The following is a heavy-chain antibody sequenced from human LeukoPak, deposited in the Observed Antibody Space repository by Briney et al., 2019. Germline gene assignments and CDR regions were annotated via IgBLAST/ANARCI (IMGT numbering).Heavy chain of an antibody. CDR2: IYPDDSDT. CDR3: ARPNITSYYDSRGYDAFDV. D-gene: IGHD3-22*01. CDR1: GYRFNAYW. J-gene: IGHJ3*01. Sequence: GESLQISCKGSGYRFNAYWIAWVRPMPGKGVEWMGIIYPDDSDTRYSPSFQGQVTISADKSVRTAYLQWSSLNASDTAMYYCARPNITSYYDSRGYDAFDVWGQGTMVSVSS. V-gene: IGHV5-51*01.